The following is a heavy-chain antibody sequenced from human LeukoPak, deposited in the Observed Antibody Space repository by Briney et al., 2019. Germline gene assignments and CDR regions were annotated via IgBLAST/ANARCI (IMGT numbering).Heavy chain of an antibody. CDR1: GLTFSDYH. D-gene: IGHD6-13*01. CDR2: ISDNGRTK. Sequence: GGSLRLSCAASGLTFSDYHMSWIRQAPGKGLEWVSHISDNGRTKYYANSVQGRFTVSRDNAKNSLYLQMNNLRVEDTAVYYCARHPNSNWDYWGQGTLVTVSS. J-gene: IGHJ4*02. V-gene: IGHV3-11*01. CDR3: ARHPNSNWDY.